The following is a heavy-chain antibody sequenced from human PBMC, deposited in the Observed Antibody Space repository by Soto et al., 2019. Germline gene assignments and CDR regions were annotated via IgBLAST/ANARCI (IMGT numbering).Heavy chain of an antibody. CDR3: ARVYRYDILNGYYFYGMDV. J-gene: IGHJ6*02. CDR2: INSDGSST. CDR1: GFTSSSYC. D-gene: IGHD3-9*01. Sequence: PXGSLSLSCAASGFTSSSYCMHWVRQAPGKGLVWVSRINSDGSSTSYADSVKGRFTISRDNAKNTLYLQMNSLRAEDTAVYYCARVYRYDILNGYYFYGMDVRGQGTTVTVSS. V-gene: IGHV3-74*01.